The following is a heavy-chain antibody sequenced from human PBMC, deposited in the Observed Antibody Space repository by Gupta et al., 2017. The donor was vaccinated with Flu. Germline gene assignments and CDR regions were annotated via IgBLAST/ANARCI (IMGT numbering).Heavy chain of an antibody. V-gene: IGHV3-9*01. J-gene: IGHJ4*02. CDR3: AKVGY. Sequence: DDYGMHWVRQAPGKGLEWVSGSSWNSGSIGYADSVKGRFTISRDNAKNSLYLQMNSLRAEDTALYYCAKVGYWGQGTLVTVSS. CDR1: DDYG. CDR2: SSWNSGSI.